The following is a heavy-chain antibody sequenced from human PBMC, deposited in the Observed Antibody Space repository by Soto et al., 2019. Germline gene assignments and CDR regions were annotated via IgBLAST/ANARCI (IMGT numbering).Heavy chain of an antibody. CDR1: GFTVDDYA. V-gene: IGHV3-9*01. J-gene: IGHJ4*02. D-gene: IGHD5-12*01. Sequence: GGSLRLSCAASGFTVDDYAMHRVRQAPGKGLEWVSGISWNSETIDYADSVKGRFTISRDNAKSSLFLQMNSLRPDDTALYYCAKDMKWGGMATIHYFDSWGQGTLVTVSS. CDR3: AKDMKWGGMATIHYFDS. CDR2: ISWNSETI.